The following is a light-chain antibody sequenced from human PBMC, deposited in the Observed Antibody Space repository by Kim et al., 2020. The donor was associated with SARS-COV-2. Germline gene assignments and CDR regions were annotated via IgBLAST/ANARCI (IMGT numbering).Light chain of an antibody. Sequence: LSPGEIATLSCRASQSVSSYLAWYQQKPGQAPRLLIYDASNRATGIPARFSGRGSGTDFTLTISSLEPEDFAVYYCQQRSNWPPTFGQGTKVDIK. V-gene: IGKV3-11*01. CDR3: QQRSNWPPT. CDR2: DAS. J-gene: IGKJ1*01. CDR1: QSVSSY.